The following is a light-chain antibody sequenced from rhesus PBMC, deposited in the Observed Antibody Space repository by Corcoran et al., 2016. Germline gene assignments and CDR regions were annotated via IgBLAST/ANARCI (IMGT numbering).Light chain of an antibody. V-gene: IGKV2-64*01. CDR2: KVS. CDR1: QSLVHSNGNTY. CDR3: GQVTHWYS. Sequence: DVVMTQSPLSLPITPGQPASISCRSSQSLVHSNGNTYLSWYQQKPGQPPRTLIYKVSNRDSGVPARVSGSGAGTDFTLKNSGVEAKDVVVYYCGQVTHWYSFGQGTKVEIK. J-gene: IGKJ2*01.